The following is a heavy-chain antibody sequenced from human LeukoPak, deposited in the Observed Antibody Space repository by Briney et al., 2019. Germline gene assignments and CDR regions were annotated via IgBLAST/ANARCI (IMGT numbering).Heavy chain of an antibody. CDR2: IKPDSGAT. Sequence: GASVKVSCKASGYIFTVHYMHWLRQAPGQGLEWMGWIKPDSGATNFAQNFQGRVTMTSDTSINTAYMELSSLTSDDTAMYYCARDHDHGPDYWGQGTLVTVSA. CDR1: GYIFTVHY. D-gene: IGHD4/OR15-4a*01. V-gene: IGHV1-2*02. CDR3: ARDHDHGPDY. J-gene: IGHJ4*02.